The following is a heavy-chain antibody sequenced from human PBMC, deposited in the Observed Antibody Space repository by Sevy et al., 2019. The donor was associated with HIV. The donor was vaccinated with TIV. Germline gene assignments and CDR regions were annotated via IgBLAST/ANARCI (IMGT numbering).Heavy chain of an antibody. D-gene: IGHD3-16*01. CDR3: AKGALGNSGCLEDQ. Sequence: GGSLRLSCAASGFTFGTYAMSWVRQAPGKGLEWISSISGGAGSTYYADSVKGRFTISRDNSRNTLYVQMNSLRVEDTAVYYCAKGALGNSGCLEDQWGQGTLVTVSS. V-gene: IGHV3-23*01. CDR2: ISGGAGST. J-gene: IGHJ4*02. CDR1: GFTFGTYA.